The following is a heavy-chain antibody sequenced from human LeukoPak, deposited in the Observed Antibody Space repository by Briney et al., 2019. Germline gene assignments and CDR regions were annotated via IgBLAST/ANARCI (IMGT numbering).Heavy chain of an antibody. Sequence: GGSLRFSCAASGFTFSSYSMNWVRQAPGKGLEWVSSISSSSSYIYYADSVKGRFTISRDNAKNSLYLQMNSLRAEDTAVYYCARGRVGATTGFDYWGQGTLVTVSS. J-gene: IGHJ4*02. CDR3: ARGRVGATTGFDY. V-gene: IGHV3-21*01. CDR1: GFTFSSYS. CDR2: ISSSSSYI. D-gene: IGHD1-26*01.